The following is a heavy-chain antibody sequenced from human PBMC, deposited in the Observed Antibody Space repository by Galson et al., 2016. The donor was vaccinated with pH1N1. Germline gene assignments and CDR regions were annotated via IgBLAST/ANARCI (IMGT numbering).Heavy chain of an antibody. D-gene: IGHD1-14*01. Sequence: SLRLSCAASGFTFSSYSMNWVRQAPGKGLEWVSYISSSSSTIYYADSVKGRFTISRDNAKNSLYLQMNNLRAEDTAVYYCARVNHYDYYCMDVCGQRTTVTVSS. CDR3: ARVNHYDYYCMDV. V-gene: IGHV3-48*01. J-gene: IGHJ6*02. CDR2: ISSSSSTI. CDR1: GFTFSSYS.